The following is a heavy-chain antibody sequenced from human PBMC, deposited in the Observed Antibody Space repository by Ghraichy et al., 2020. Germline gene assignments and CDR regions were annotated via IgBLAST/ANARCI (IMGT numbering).Heavy chain of an antibody. V-gene: IGHV4-59*01. J-gene: IGHJ2*01. Sequence: LNISCTVSGGSISSYYWSWIRQPPGKGLEWIGYIYYSGSTNYNPSLKSRVTISVDTSKNQFSLKLSSVTAADTAVYYCARSTDTAMDHWYFDLWGRGTLVTVSS. D-gene: IGHD5-18*01. CDR1: GGSISSYY. CDR2: IYYSGST. CDR3: ARSTDTAMDHWYFDL.